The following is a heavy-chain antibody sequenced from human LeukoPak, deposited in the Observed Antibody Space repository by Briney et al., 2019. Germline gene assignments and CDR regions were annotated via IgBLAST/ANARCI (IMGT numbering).Heavy chain of an antibody. CDR1: GFTFSSYA. CDR2: ISGSGGST. D-gene: IGHD3-3*01. Sequence: GGSLRLSCAASGFTFSSYAMSWVRQAPGKGLEWVSAISGSGGSTYYADSVKGRFTISRDNSKNTLYLQMNSLRAEDTAVYHCAKEPLKDYDFWSGYPYWGQGTLVTVSS. CDR3: AKEPLKDYDFWSGYPY. J-gene: IGHJ4*02. V-gene: IGHV3-23*01.